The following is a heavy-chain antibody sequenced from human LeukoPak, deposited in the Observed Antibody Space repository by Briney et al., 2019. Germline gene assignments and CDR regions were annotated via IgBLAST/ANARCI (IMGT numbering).Heavy chain of an antibody. D-gene: IGHD3-22*01. CDR3: ARDRYYDASAYSGFHH. Sequence: PSETLSLTCTVSGGSISSYYWSWIRQPPGKGLEWIGYIYTSGSTNYNPSLKSRVTISVDTSKNQFSLKLSSVTAADTAVYYCARDRYYDASAYSGFHHWGQGTLVTVSS. J-gene: IGHJ1*01. CDR2: IYTSGST. CDR1: GGSISSYY. V-gene: IGHV4-59*01.